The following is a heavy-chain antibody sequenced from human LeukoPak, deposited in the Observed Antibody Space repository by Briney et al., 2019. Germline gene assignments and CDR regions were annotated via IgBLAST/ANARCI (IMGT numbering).Heavy chain of an antibody. CDR3: ARLRLGYCSSTSCSNYYYYGMDV. Sequence: ASVKVSCKASGYTFTGYYMHWVRQAPGQGLEWMGRINPNSGGTSYAQKFQGRVTMTRDTSISTAYMELSRLRSDDTAVYYCARLRLGYCSSTSCSNYYYYGMDVWGQGTTVTVSS. CDR1: GYTFTGYY. J-gene: IGHJ6*02. V-gene: IGHV1-2*06. D-gene: IGHD2-2*01. CDR2: INPNSGGT.